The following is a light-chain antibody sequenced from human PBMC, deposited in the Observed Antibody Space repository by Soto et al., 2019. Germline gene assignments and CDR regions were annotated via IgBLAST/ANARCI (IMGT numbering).Light chain of an antibody. V-gene: IGLV2-23*03. CDR2: EGS. J-gene: IGLJ1*01. CDR3: SSYAGSSTVV. Sequence: QSALTQPASVSGSPGQSITISCTGTSSDVGSYNHVSWYQQHPGKAPKLMIYEGSKRPSGVSNRFSGSKSGNTASLTISGLQAEDEADYYCSSYAGSSTVVFGRGTKVTVL. CDR1: SSDVGSYNH.